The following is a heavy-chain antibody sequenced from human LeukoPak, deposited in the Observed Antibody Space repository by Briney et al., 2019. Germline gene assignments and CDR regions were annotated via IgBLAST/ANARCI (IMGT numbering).Heavy chain of an antibody. Sequence: GGSLRLSCAASGFTFSSYMMSWVRQAPGKGLEWVAAIWYDGSKTSYTDSVKGRFTVSRDISKNTVYLQMNGLKAEDTAVYYCARDDCSTTPCYAYWGQGTLVTVSS. CDR3: ARDDCSTTPCYAY. D-gene: IGHD2-2*01. CDR1: GFTFSSYM. V-gene: IGHV3-33*08. CDR2: IWYDGSKT. J-gene: IGHJ4*02.